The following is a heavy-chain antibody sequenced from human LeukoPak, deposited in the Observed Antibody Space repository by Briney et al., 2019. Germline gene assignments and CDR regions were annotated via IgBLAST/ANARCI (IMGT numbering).Heavy chain of an antibody. D-gene: IGHD5-24*01. Sequence: GESLTISCKAYGYSFFSNYWIAWARPMPGKGVEWMGILYPGDSDSRYGPSFQGQVTISADRSISTAYLHWSSLKVSDTAMYYCARASRDGYNQNFDYWGQGTLVTVSS. V-gene: IGHV5-51*01. J-gene: IGHJ4*02. CDR3: ARASRDGYNQNFDY. CDR2: LYPGDSDS. CDR1: GYSFFSNYW.